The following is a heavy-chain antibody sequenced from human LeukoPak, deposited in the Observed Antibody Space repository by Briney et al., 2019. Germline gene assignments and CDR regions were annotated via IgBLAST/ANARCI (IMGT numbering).Heavy chain of an antibody. CDR1: GFTFDRYW. V-gene: IGHV3-74*01. CDR3: ARELEAAGTWGIDH. J-gene: IGHJ4*02. D-gene: IGHD6-13*01. Sequence: PGGSLRLSCAASGFTFDRYWMHWVRQAPEKGLLWVSRMNDDGRSTTYADSVRGRFTISRDNAKNTLYLEMNSLRVEDTAVYYCARELEAAGTWGIDHWGQGTLVTVSS. CDR2: MNDDGRST.